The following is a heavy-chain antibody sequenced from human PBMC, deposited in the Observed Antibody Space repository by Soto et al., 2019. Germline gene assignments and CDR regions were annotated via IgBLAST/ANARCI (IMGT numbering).Heavy chain of an antibody. D-gene: IGHD3-10*01. CDR3: ARGLILWFGELSRRGGYYYYMDV. CDR1: GGSFSGYQ. CDR2: INDSGNI. J-gene: IGHJ6*03. Sequence: QVQLQQWGAGLLKPSETLSLTCAVYGGSFSGYQWTWIRQTPEMGLEWIGEINDSGNINYNPSLKSRVTILGEKAKEQVSLRLGSVTAGDTAVYYWARGLILWFGELSRRGGYYYYMDVWGKGTTVTVSS. V-gene: IGHV4-34*02.